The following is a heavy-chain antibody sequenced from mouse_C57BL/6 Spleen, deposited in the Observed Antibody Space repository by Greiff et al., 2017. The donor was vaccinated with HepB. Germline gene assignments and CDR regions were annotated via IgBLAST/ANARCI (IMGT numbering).Heavy chain of an antibody. CDR3: ERWGIKRCDY. Sequence: QVQLQQSGAELVKPGASVKMSCKASGYTFTSYWITWVKQRPGQGLEWIGDIYPGSGSTNYNEKFKSKATLTVDTSSSTAYMQLRSLTSEDSAVYYCERWGIKRCDYGGKDTTHTVSS. CDR2: IYPGSGST. CDR1: GYTFTSYW. V-gene: IGHV1-55*01. J-gene: IGHJ2*01. D-gene: IGHD1-3*01.